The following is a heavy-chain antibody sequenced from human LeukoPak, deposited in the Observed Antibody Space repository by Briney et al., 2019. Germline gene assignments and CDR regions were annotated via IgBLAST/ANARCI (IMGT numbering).Heavy chain of an antibody. CDR3: ASGAKSSFSSGSYYIY. V-gene: IGHV4-59*12. CDR2: IYYSGST. D-gene: IGHD3-10*01. Sequence: PSETLSLTCTVSGGSISSYYWSWIRQPPGKGLEWIGYIYYSGSTNYNPSLKSRVTISVDTSKNQFSLKLSSVTAADTAVYYCASGAKSSFSSGSYYIYWGQGTLVTVSS. CDR1: GGSISSYY. J-gene: IGHJ4*02.